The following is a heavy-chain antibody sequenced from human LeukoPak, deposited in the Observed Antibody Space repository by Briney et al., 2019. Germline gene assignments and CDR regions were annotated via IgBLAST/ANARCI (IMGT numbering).Heavy chain of an antibody. J-gene: IGHJ4*02. CDR1: GYTFTSYG. CDR3: ARDDSSRGLDYFDY. D-gene: IGHD6-13*01. CDR2: ISAYNGNT. Sequence: ASVKVSCKASGYTFTSYGISWVRQAPGQGLEWMGWISAYNGNTNYAQKLQGRVTMTTDTSTSTAYMELRSLRSDDTAVYYCARDDSSRGLDYFDYWGQGTLVTVSS. V-gene: IGHV1-18*01.